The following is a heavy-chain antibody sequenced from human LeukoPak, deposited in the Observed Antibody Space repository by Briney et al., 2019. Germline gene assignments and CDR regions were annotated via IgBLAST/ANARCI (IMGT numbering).Heavy chain of an antibody. D-gene: IGHD3-22*01. CDR2: IYTSGST. J-gene: IGHJ3*02. CDR3: ARPDSSGQIDHAFDI. Sequence: TSETLSLTCTVSGGSISSYYWSWIRQPAGKGLEWIERIYTSGSTNYNPSLKSRVTMSVDTSKNQFSLKLSSVTAADTAVYYRARPDSSGQIDHAFDIWDQGTMVTVSS. V-gene: IGHV4-4*07. CDR1: GGSISSYY.